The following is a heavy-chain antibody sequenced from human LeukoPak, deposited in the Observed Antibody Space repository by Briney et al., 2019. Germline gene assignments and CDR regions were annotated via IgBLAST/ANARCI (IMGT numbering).Heavy chain of an antibody. CDR3: ARQEYGDHLW. CDR2: IKQDGSEK. Sequence: AGGSLRLFCAASGFTFTSYWMSWVRQAPGRGLEWVANIKQDGSEKYYVDSVKGRFTISRHNAKNSLYLQMNSLRAEDTAVYYCARQEYGDHLWWGQGTLVTVSS. J-gene: IGHJ4*02. D-gene: IGHD4-17*01. V-gene: IGHV3-7*01. CDR1: GFTFTSYW.